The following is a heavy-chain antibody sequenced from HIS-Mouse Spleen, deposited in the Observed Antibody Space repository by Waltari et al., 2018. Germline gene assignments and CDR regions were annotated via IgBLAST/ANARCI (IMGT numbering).Heavy chain of an antibody. CDR1: GGSISSSSYY. V-gene: IGHV4-39*07. Sequence: QLQLQESGPGLVKPSETLSLTCTVSGGSISSSSYYWGWIRQPPGKGLEWIGSIYYSGRTSYTPSLKSRVTISVDTSKNQFSLKLSSVTAADTAVYYCARLTAAGTYWGQGTLVTVSS. J-gene: IGHJ4*02. CDR3: ARLTAAGTY. D-gene: IGHD6-13*01. CDR2: IYYSGRT.